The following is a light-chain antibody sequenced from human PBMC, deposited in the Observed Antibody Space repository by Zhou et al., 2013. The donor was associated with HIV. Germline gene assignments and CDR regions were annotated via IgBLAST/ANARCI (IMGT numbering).Light chain of an antibody. CDR1: QDITKY. CDR2: DAS. V-gene: IGKV1-33*01. Sequence: DIQMTQSPSSLSASVGDRVTISCQASQDITKYLNWYQQKPGKAPNLLIYDASNLESGVPSRFSGSGSGTHFTLTITTVQPEDFATYYCQQYGKVPRFSFGPGTTIDV. J-gene: IGKJ3*01. CDR3: QQYGKVPRFS.